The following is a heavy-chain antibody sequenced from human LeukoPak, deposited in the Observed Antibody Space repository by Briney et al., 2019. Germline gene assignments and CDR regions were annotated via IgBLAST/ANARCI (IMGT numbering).Heavy chain of an antibody. CDR1: GFTFSGYT. CDR3: ARGDSYDLDV. V-gene: IGHV3-74*01. Sequence: GGSLRLSCAASGFTFSGYTMHWVRQAPGEGLVWISRIYTDGTATNYADSVKGRFTISRDNAKNTVYVQMNSLRVEDTAVYYCARGDSYDLDVWGRGTTVTVSS. CDR2: IYTDGTAT. J-gene: IGHJ6*02.